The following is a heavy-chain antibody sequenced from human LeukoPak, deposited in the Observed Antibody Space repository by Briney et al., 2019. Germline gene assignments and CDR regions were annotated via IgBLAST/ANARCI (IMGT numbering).Heavy chain of an antibody. J-gene: IGHJ4*02. D-gene: IGHD3-16*02. Sequence: ASVKVSRKASGYTFTGYYMHWMRQAPGQGPEWMGWINPNSGGINYAQKFQGRVTMTRDTSISAVYMELSRLRSDDTAVYYCARESVWGSYPQRGYYFDYWGQGTLVTVSS. CDR1: GYTFTGYY. CDR2: INPNSGGI. CDR3: ARESVWGSYPQRGYYFDY. V-gene: IGHV1-2*02.